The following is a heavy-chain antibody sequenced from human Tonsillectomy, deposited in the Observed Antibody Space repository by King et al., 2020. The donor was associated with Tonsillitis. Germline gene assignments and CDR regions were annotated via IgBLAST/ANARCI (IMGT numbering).Heavy chain of an antibody. CDR3: TILSRTWNFDF. J-gene: IGHJ4*02. V-gene: IGHV4-59*08. CDR2: IYYSGST. Sequence: QLQESGPGLVKPSETLSLTCTVSGGYISSYFWSWIRQSPGKGLEWIGYIYYSGSTNYNPSLKSRVTISVDTSKSQFSLNLSSVTAADTAVYYCTILSRTWNFDFWGQGALVTVSS. CDR1: GGYISSYF. D-gene: IGHD1-14*01.